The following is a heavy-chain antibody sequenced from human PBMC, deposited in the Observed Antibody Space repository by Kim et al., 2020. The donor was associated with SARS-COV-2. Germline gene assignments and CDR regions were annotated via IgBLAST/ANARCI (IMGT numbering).Heavy chain of an antibody. J-gene: IGHJ3*02. CDR3: ATSSLAAGGASAFDI. Sequence: ASVKVSCKASGDNFITYYMHWVRQAPGQGLEWMGIINPSGDRTSYTQKFQGRITLARDTSTSTVNMELISLRSDDTAVYYCATSSLAAGGASAFDIWGQGTKVTVSS. CDR1: GDNFITYY. V-gene: IGHV1-46*01. D-gene: IGHD6-13*01. CDR2: INPSGDRT.